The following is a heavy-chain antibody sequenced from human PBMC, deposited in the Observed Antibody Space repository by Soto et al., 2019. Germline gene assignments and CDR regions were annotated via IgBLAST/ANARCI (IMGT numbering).Heavy chain of an antibody. CDR1: GFPFSDSY. CDR3: ARGQQLVANWLDP. CDR2: ISSTGSTP. J-gene: IGHJ5*02. D-gene: IGHD6-6*01. Sequence: PGGSLRLSCAASGFPFSDSYMAWIRQAPGKGLEEIATISSTGSTPYYADSVKGRFTISRDNAQNSLYLEMNNLRAEDTAVYYCARGQQLVANWLDPWGQGILVTVS. V-gene: IGHV3-11*01.